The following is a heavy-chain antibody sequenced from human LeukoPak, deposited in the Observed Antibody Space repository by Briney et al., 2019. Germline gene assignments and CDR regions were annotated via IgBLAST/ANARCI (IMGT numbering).Heavy chain of an antibody. CDR2: IWYDGSNK. D-gene: IGHD6-13*01. CDR3: AKDAAAAGISGWFDP. J-gene: IGHJ5*02. V-gene: IGHV3-33*06. Sequence: PGGSLRLSCAASGFTFSSYAMSWVRQAPGKGLEWVAVIWYDGSNKYYADSVKGRFTISRDNSKNTLYLQMNSLRAEDTAVYYCAKDAAAAGISGWFDPWGQGTLVTVSS. CDR1: GFTFSSYA.